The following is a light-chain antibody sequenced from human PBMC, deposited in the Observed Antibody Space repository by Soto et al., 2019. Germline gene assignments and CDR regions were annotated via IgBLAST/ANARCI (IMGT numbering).Light chain of an antibody. J-gene: IGLJ2*01. V-gene: IGLV4-69*01. Sequence: QLVLTQSPSASVSLGASVKLTCTLSSGHSSYAIAWHQQQPEKGPRYLMNLNSDGSHSKGDGIPDRFSGSSSGAERYLTISSLQSEDEADYYCQTWGTGILVFGGGTKLTVL. CDR3: QTWGTGILV. CDR1: SGHSSYA. CDR2: LNSDGSH.